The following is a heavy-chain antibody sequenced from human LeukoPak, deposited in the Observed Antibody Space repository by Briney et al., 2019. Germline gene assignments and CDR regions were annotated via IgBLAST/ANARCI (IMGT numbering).Heavy chain of an antibody. CDR2: IRGDESRK. Sequence: GGSLRLSCTVSDVSFSNYWMTWLRQAPGKGLEWVANIRGDESRKYYLDSVTGRFTISRDNAKNSLYLQMNSLRAEDTAVYYCARARGAYAFDIWGQGTMVTVSS. CDR1: DVSFSNYW. J-gene: IGHJ3*02. V-gene: IGHV3-7*01. CDR3: ARARGAYAFDI. D-gene: IGHD3-10*01.